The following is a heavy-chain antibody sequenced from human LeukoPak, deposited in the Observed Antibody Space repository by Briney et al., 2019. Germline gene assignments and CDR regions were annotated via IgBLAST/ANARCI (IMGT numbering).Heavy chain of an antibody. CDR2: IYYGGST. CDR3: ARGGDFWSGPKGDAFDI. Sequence: SETLSLTCTVSGGSISSYYWSWIRQPPGKGLEWIGYIYYGGSTNYNPSLKSRVTISVDTSKNQFSLKLSSVTAADTAVHYCARGGDFWSGPKGDAFDIWGQGTMVTVSS. J-gene: IGHJ3*02. V-gene: IGHV4-59*01. D-gene: IGHD3-3*01. CDR1: GGSISSYY.